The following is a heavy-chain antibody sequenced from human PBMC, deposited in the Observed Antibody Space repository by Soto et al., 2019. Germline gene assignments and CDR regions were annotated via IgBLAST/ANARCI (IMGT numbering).Heavy chain of an antibody. CDR1: SGSISSSNW. J-gene: IGHJ6*03. Sequence: SETLSLTCAVSSGSISSSNWWSWVRQPPGKGLEWIGEIYHSGSTNYNPSLKSRVTISVDKSKNQFSLKLGSVTAADTAVYYCARVRGYDFWSGYRSYSMDVWGKGPTVTVSS. V-gene: IGHV4-4*02. D-gene: IGHD3-3*01. CDR3: ARVRGYDFWSGYRSYSMDV. CDR2: IYHSGST.